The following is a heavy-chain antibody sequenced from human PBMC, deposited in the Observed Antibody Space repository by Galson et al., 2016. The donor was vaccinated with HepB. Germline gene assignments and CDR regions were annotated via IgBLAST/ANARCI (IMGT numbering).Heavy chain of an antibody. D-gene: IGHD5-12*01. CDR2: ISPEEVYK. CDR3: AKDRQRRHGGYAVFAADY. J-gene: IGHJ4*02. Sequence: PLRLSCAASGFTFGDFSMHWVRQAPGKGLEWRTNISPEEVYKFYAESVKGRFTVSRDNSKNMLYLEMTSLRPEDTAVYYCAKDRQRRHGGYAVFAADYWGRGTLVTVSS. V-gene: IGHV3-30*18. CDR1: GFTFGDFS.